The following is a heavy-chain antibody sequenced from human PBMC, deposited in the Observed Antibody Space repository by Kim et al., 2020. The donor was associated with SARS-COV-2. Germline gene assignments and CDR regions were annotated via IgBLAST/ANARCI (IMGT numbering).Heavy chain of an antibody. V-gene: IGHV3-30*18. CDR3: AKDLGCGGDGWNY. D-gene: IGHD2-21*02. J-gene: IGHJ4*02. CDR1: GFTFSSYG. CDR2: ISYDGSNK. Sequence: GGSLRLSCAASGFTFSSYGMHWIRQAPGKGLEWVAVISYDGSNKYYADSVKGRFTISRDNSKNTLYLQMNSLRAEDTAVYYCAKDLGCGGDGWNYWGQGTLVTVSS.